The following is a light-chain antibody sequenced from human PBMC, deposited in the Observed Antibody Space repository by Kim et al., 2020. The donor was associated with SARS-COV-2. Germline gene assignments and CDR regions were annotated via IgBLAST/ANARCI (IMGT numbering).Light chain of an antibody. V-gene: IGLV2-8*01. Sequence: QSALTQPPSASGSPGQSVTISCTGTSSDIGGYKYVSWYQQHPGKAPKLMIYEVNKRPSGVPDRFSGSKSGNTASLTVSGLQAEDEADYYCTSYIGSNNFVVCGGGTQVTVL. CDR2: EVN. J-gene: IGLJ2*01. CDR1: SSDIGGYKY. CDR3: TSYIGSNNFVV.